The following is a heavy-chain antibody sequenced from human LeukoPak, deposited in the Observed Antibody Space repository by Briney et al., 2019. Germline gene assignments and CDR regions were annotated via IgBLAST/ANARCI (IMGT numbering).Heavy chain of an antibody. D-gene: IGHD6-13*01. CDR1: GYSFTSYW. J-gene: IGHJ1*01. Sequence: GESLTISCKGSGYSFTSYWIGWVRQMPGKGREWMGIIYHGDSDTRYSPSFQGQVTISADKSISTAYLQWSSLKAADTAMYYCARGSGQQLAAEYFQHWGQGTLVTVSS. CDR3: ARGSGQQLAAEYFQH. CDR2: IYHGDSDT. V-gene: IGHV5-51*01.